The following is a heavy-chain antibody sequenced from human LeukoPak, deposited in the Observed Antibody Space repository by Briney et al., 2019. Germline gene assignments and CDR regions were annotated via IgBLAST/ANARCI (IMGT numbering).Heavy chain of an antibody. CDR1: GFTFSSYE. Sequence: PGGSLRLSCAASGFTFSSYEMNWVRQAPGKGLEWLSYISSSGSAVYYADSVKGRFTISRDNAKNSLYLQMNSLRAEDTAVYYCARRGALAAILDYWGQGTLVTVSS. V-gene: IGHV3-48*03. J-gene: IGHJ4*02. CDR2: ISSSGSAV. CDR3: ARRGALAAILDY. D-gene: IGHD6-13*01.